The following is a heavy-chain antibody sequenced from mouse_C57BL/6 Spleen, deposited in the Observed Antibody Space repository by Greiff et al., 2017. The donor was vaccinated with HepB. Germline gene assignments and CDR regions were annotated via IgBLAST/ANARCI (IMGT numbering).Heavy chain of an antibody. CDR1: GYTFTSYW. D-gene: IGHD6-2*01. J-gene: IGHJ2*01. CDR3: ANKSY. V-gene: IGHV1-50*01. Sequence: QVQLKESGAELVKPGASVKLSCKASGYTFTSYWMQWVKQRPGQGLEWIGEIDPSDSYTNYNQKFKGKATLTVDTSSSTAYMQLSSLTSEDSAVYYCANKSYWGQGTTLTVSS. CDR2: IDPSDSYT.